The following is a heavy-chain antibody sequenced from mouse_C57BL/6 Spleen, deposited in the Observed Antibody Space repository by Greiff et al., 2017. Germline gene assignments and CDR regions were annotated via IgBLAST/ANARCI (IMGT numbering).Heavy chain of an antibody. Sequence: QVQLQQPGAELVKPGASVKLSCKASGYTFTSYWMQWVKQRPGQGLEWIGEIDPSDSYTNYNQKFKGKATLTVDTSSSTAYMQLSSLTSEDSAVYYCASASSGYWGQGTTLTVSS. CDR1: GYTFTSYW. J-gene: IGHJ2*01. CDR2: IDPSDSYT. V-gene: IGHV1-50*01. D-gene: IGHD3-1*01. CDR3: ASASSGY.